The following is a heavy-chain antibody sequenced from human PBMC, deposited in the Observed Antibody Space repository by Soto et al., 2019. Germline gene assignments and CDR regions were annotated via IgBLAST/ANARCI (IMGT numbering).Heavy chain of an antibody. CDR2: IYYSGST. CDR1: GGSISSSSYY. CDR3: ARHRYGDSYYYYYYMDV. Sequence: PSETLSLTCTVSGGSISSSSYYWGWIRHPPGKGLEWIGSIYYSGSTYYNPSLKSRVTISVDTSKNQFSLKLSSVTAADTAVYYCARHRYGDSYYYYYYMDVWGKGTTVTAP. D-gene: IGHD4-17*01. V-gene: IGHV4-39*01. J-gene: IGHJ6*03.